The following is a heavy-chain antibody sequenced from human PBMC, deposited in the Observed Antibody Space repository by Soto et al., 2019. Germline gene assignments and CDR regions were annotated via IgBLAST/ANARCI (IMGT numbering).Heavy chain of an antibody. V-gene: IGHV5-51*01. Sequence: PGESLKISCKGSGYSFTSYWIGWVRQMPGKGLEWMGIIYPGDSDTRYSPSFQGQVTISADKSISTAYLQWSSLKASDTAMYYCARSGGGSSSSGFSYYYGRDVWGQGTTVPVPS. CDR3: ARSGGGSSSSGFSYYYGRDV. CDR2: IYPGDSDT. J-gene: IGHJ6*02. D-gene: IGHD6-6*01. CDR1: GYSFTSYW.